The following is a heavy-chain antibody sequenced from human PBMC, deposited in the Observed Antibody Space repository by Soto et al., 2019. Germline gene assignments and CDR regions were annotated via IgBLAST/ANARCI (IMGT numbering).Heavy chain of an antibody. D-gene: IGHD3-10*01. Sequence: QVQLVQSGAELKKPGASVKVSCETSGYTFTSYDINWVRQATGQGLEWMGWMNPNSGNTDYAQKFQGRVIMTRKTSISTAYMERSSLTSEDTAVYYCARGRVRGEYGMDVWGPGTTVTVSS. CDR2: MNPNSGNT. V-gene: IGHV1-8*01. J-gene: IGHJ6*02. CDR1: GYTFTSYD. CDR3: ARGRVRGEYGMDV.